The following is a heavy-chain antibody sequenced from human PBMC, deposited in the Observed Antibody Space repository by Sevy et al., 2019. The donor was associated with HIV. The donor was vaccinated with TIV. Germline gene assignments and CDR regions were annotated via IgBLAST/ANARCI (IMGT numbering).Heavy chain of an antibody. D-gene: IGHD4-17*01. V-gene: IGHV3-48*03. Sequence: GGCLRLSCAASGFTFSSYEMNCVRQAPGKGLEWVSYISNSGTTISYSDSVKGRFTISRDNARNSLYLQMNSLRAEDTPVYYCARDLPPSATTVAHFDCWGQGTLVTVSS. CDR2: ISNSGTTI. CDR1: GFTFSSYE. CDR3: ARDLPPSATTVAHFDC. J-gene: IGHJ4*02.